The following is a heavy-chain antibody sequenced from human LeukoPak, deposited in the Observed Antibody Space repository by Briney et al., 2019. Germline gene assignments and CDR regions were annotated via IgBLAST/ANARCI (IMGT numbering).Heavy chain of an antibody. V-gene: IGHV3-7*02. CDR3: ARNSRYPFDI. Sequence: PGGSLRLSCAASGFTFSNYWVASLRQAPGKGPEWVALIKSDASEKHYVDSEKGRFTISRDNAKNSLYLPMNSLRAEDTAVYYCARNSRYPFDIWGQGTMVTVSS. CDR1: GFTFSNYW. CDR2: IKSDASEK. D-gene: IGHD4-11*01. J-gene: IGHJ3*02.